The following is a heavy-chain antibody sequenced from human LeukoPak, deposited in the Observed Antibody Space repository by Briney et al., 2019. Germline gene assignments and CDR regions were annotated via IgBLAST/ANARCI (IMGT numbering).Heavy chain of an antibody. J-gene: IGHJ5*02. D-gene: IGHD3-10*01. Sequence: ASVKVSCKASGYIFTGYYMHWVRQAPGQGLEWMGWINPNSGDTNYAQKFQGRVTMTRDTSISTAYMELSRLRSDDTAVYYCARGQAVSWFGELFRTNNWFDPWGQGTLVTVSS. CDR2: INPNSGDT. CDR3: ARGQAVSWFGELFRTNNWFDP. V-gene: IGHV1-2*02. CDR1: GYIFTGYY.